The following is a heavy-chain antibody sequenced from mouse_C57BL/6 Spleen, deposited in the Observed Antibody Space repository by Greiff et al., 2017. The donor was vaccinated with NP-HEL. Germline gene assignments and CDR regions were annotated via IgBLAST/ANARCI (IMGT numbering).Heavy chain of an antibody. CDR3: TTPMVTSHYYAMDY. J-gene: IGHJ4*01. D-gene: IGHD2-2*01. CDR2: IDPEDGDT. Sequence: DVKLQESGAELVRPGASVKLSCTASGFNIKDYYMHWVKQRPEQGLEWIGRIDPEDGDTEYAPKFQGKATMTADQSSNTAYLQLSSLTSEDTAVYYCTTPMVTSHYYAMDYWGQGTSVTVSS. V-gene: IGHV14-1*01. CDR1: GFNIKDYY.